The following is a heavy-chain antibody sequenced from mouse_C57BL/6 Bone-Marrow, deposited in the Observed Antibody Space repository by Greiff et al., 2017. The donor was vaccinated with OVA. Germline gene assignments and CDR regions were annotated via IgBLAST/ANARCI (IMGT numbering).Heavy chain of an antibody. CDR2: IDPENGDT. V-gene: IGHV14-4*01. J-gene: IGHJ2*01. Sequence: EVKLMESGAELVRPGASVKLSCTASGFNIKDDYMHWVKQRPEQGLEWIGWIDPENGDTEYASKFQGKATITADTSSNTAYLQLSSLTSEDTAVYYCTTYDYGSYFDYWGQGTTLTVSS. CDR1: GFNIKDDY. D-gene: IGHD1-1*01. CDR3: TTYDYGSYFDY.